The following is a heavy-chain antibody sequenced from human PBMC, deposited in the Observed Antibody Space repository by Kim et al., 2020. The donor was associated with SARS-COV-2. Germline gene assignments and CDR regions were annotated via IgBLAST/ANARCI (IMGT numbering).Heavy chain of an antibody. D-gene: IGHD2-2*01. CDR3: ARMSEPAVMSGVGDY. J-gene: IGHJ4*02. Sequence: SETLSLTCTVSGGSISSYYWSWIRQPPGKGLEWIGYSYYSGSTNYNPSLKSRGPISVDTSKNQFSLKLSPVTAADAAVYYCARMSEPAVMSGVGDYWGRGTLVPVSS. V-gene: IGHV4-59*01. CDR1: GGSISSYY. CDR2: SYYSGST.